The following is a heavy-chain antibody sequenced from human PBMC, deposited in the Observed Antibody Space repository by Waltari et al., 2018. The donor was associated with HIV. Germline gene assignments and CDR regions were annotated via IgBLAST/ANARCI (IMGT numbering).Heavy chain of an antibody. CDR1: VIALCGFP. J-gene: IGHJ4*02. CDR2: ISFDGKKE. Sequence: QVQLAESGGGAVQLGRSLTPSCAASVIALCGFPIHWVRQAPGKGLEWVALISFDGKKEYYSDSGKGRFTISRDNSGSRLFLQMNNLRPEDTGVYCCAKDLSYGTDWPYFDKRGQGTLVTVSS. V-gene: IGHV3-30*18. CDR3: AKDLSYGTDWPYFDK. D-gene: IGHD2-8*02.